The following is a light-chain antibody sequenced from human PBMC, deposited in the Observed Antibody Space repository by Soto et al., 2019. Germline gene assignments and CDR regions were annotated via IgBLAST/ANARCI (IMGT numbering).Light chain of an antibody. CDR3: QQYGSSPWT. V-gene: IGKV3-20*01. Sequence: EIVLTQSPGTLSLSPGERATLSCRASQSVSSSYLAWYQQKPGLAPRLLMYGASSRATGIPDRFIGSGSGTDFTLTISRLEPEDFAVYYCQQYGSSPWTFGQGTKVEIQ. J-gene: IGKJ1*01. CDR1: QSVSSSY. CDR2: GAS.